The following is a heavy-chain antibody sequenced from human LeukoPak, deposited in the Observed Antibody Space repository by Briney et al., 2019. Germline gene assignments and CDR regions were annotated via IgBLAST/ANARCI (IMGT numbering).Heavy chain of an antibody. V-gene: IGHV3-23*01. CDR1: GFTLSTNA. D-gene: IGHD1-26*01. CDR2: ISGSGDST. Sequence: GGSLRLSCLTSGFTLSTNAMSWVRQAPGKGLEWISGISGSGDSTYYADSAKGRFTISRDDSRNTLYLQMNSLRGDDTAVYYCAKDVGKWESLHFFDYWGQGTLVTVSS. J-gene: IGHJ4*02. CDR3: AKDVGKWESLHFFDY.